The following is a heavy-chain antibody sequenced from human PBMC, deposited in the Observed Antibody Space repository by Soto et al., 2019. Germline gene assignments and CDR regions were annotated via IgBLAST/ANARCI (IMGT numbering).Heavy chain of an antibody. V-gene: IGHV1-46*01. CDR1: GDTFASYY. D-gene: IGHD3-3*01. J-gene: IGHJ5*02. CDR3: ARSSGGNFGIIIEGSNWFDP. CDR2: INPHGGST. Sequence: ASVKVSCKAPGDTFASYYLNWVRQAPGQGLEWMGVINPHGGSTKYAQKFQGRITMTRDTSRSTVYMELSSLRSDDTAIYYCARSSGGNFGIIIEGSNWFDPWGQGTLVTVS.